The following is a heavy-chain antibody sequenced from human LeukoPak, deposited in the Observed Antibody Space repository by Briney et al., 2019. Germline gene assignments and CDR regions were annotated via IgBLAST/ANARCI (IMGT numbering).Heavy chain of an antibody. CDR3: ARDVYWYYFHSSGYYHFDY. Sequence: ASVKVSCKVSGYTLTELSMHWVRQAPGKGLEWMGGFDPEDGETIYAQKFQGRVTMTEDTSTDTAYMELSSLRSEDTAVYYCARDVYWYYFHSSGYYHFDYWGQGTLVIVSS. V-gene: IGHV1-24*01. CDR1: GYTLTELS. D-gene: IGHD3-22*01. J-gene: IGHJ4*02. CDR2: FDPEDGET.